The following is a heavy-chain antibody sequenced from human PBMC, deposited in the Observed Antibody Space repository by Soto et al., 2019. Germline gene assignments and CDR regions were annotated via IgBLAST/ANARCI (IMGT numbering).Heavy chain of an antibody. CDR3: ASRDPGTSVDY. J-gene: IGHJ4*02. D-gene: IGHD1-7*01. CDR1: GGSFTSNNW. V-gene: IGHV4-4*02. Sequence: SETLSLTCAVSGGSFTSNNWWTWVRQPPGQGLEWIGEIYRTGSTNYNPSLKSRVTISLDKSENQFSLKVTPLTAADTAVYYCASRDPGTSVDYWGQGTLVTVSS. CDR2: IYRTGST.